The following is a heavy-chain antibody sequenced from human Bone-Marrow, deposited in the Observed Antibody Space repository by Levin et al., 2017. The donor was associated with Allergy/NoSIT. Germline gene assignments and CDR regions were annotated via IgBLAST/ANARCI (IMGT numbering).Heavy chain of an antibody. CDR3: AKELKVAVVGTVGFDY. Sequence: GGSLRLSCTASGFTFSSYAMSWVRQAPGKGLEWVSAISDSGGNTYYAYSVKGRFTISRDNSKNTLYLQMNSLRAENTAVYYCAKELKVAVVGTVGFDYWGQGTLVTVSS. D-gene: IGHD6-13*01. V-gene: IGHV3-23*01. J-gene: IGHJ4*02. CDR2: ISDSGGNT. CDR1: GFTFSSYA.